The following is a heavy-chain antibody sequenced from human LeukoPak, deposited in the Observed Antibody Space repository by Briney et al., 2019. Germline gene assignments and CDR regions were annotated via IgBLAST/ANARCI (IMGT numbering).Heavy chain of an antibody. D-gene: IGHD6-6*01. V-gene: IGHV3-53*01. Sequence: GRSLRLSCAASGFTISSYAMHWVRQAPGKGLEWVSVIYSGGSTYYADSVKGRFTISRDNSKNTLYLQMNSLRAEDTAVYYCASSRLWGQGTLVTVSS. CDR1: GFTISSYA. CDR3: ASSRL. CDR2: IYSGGST. J-gene: IGHJ4*02.